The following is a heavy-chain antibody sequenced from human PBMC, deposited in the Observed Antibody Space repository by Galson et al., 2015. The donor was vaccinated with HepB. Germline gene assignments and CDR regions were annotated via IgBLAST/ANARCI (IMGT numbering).Heavy chain of an antibody. CDR2: IYPGDSDT. CDR3: ARLRFDSSGLDY. D-gene: IGHD3-22*01. Sequence: QSGAEVKKPGESLKISCKGSGSSFTAYWIAWVRQMPGKGLEWMGIIYPGDSDTRYSPSFQGQVTISVVKSISTAYLQWSSLKASDTAIYYCARLRFDSSGLDYWGQGTRVTVSS. J-gene: IGHJ4*02. CDR1: GSSFTAYW. V-gene: IGHV5-51*01.